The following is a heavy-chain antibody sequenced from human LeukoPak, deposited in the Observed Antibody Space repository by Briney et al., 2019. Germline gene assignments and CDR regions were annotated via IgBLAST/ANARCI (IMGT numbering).Heavy chain of an antibody. D-gene: IGHD1-14*01. V-gene: IGHV1-18*01. Sequence: ASVKVSCKASGYTFTSYGISWVRQAPGQGLEWMGWISAYNGNTNYAQKLQGRVTMTTDTSTSPAYMELRSLRSDDTAVYYCARDPEGTYYYYYYMDVWGKGTTVTVSS. CDR1: GYTFTSYG. CDR2: ISAYNGNT. J-gene: IGHJ6*03. CDR3: ARDPEGTYYYYYYMDV.